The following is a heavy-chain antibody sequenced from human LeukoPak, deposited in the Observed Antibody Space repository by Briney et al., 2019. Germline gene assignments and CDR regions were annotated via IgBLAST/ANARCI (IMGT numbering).Heavy chain of an antibody. V-gene: IGHV4-59*01. CDR1: GGSISSYY. CDR2: IYYSGST. Sequence: SSETLSLTCTVSGGSISSYYWSWIRQPPGKGLEWIGYIYYSGSTNYNPSLKSRVTISVDTSKNQFSLKLSSVTAADTAVYYCARAGMVRRWYNWFDPWGQGTLVTVSS. CDR3: ARAGMVRRWYNWFDP. D-gene: IGHD3-10*01. J-gene: IGHJ5*02.